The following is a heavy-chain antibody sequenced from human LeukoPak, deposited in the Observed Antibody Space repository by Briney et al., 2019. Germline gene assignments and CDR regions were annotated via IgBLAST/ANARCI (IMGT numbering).Heavy chain of an antibody. CDR2: IYKSGST. CDR1: GGSIGWDY. V-gene: IGHV4-4*07. D-gene: IGHD3-22*01. J-gene: IGHJ4*02. CDR3: AREEYFQDSNGYSYYFHS. Sequence: SETLSLTCTVSGGSIGWDYWSWIRQSAGKGLEWIGRIYKSGSTNYNPSFRSRVTMSVDTSKNQFALNVTSVTAADTAVYYCAREEYFQDSNGYSYYFHSWGQGSLVTVSS.